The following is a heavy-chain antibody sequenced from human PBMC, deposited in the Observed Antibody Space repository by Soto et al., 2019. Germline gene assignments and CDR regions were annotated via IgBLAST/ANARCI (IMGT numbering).Heavy chain of an antibody. Sequence: KLSETLSLTCTVSGGSVSSGSYYWSWIRQPPGKGLEWIGYIYYSGSTNYNPSLKSRVTISVDTSKNQFSLHLNSVTPEDTAVYYCAREFPYYVSSDSYLDYWGQGALVTVSS. CDR3: AREFPYYVSSDSYLDY. D-gene: IGHD3-16*01. V-gene: IGHV4-61*01. CDR1: GGSVSSGSYY. J-gene: IGHJ4*02. CDR2: IYYSGST.